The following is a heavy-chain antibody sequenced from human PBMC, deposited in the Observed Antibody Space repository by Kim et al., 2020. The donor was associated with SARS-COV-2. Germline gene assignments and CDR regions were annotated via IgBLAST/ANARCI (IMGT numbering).Heavy chain of an antibody. V-gene: IGHV3-21*01. CDR2: ISSSSSYI. J-gene: IGHJ4*02. CDR3: AIDQGWELLGLYYFDY. CDR1: GFTFSSYS. Sequence: GGSLRLSCAASGFTFSSYSMNWVRQAPGKGLEWVSSISSSSSYIYYADSVKGRFTISRDNAKNSLYLQMNRLRAEDTAVYYCAIDQGWELLGLYYFDYWGQGTLVTVSS. D-gene: IGHD1-26*01.